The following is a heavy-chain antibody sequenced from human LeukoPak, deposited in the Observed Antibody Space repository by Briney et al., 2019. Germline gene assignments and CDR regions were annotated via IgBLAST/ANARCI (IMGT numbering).Heavy chain of an antibody. Sequence: ASVKVSCKASGYTFTSYAMHWVRQAPGQRLEWMGWINAGNGNTKYSQKFQGRVTITRDTSASTAYMELSSLRSEDTAVYYCARFNSAAGTFDYWGQGTLVTVSS. CDR2: INAGNGNT. CDR3: ARFNSAAGTFDY. V-gene: IGHV1-3*01. CDR1: GYTFTSYA. D-gene: IGHD6-19*01. J-gene: IGHJ4*02.